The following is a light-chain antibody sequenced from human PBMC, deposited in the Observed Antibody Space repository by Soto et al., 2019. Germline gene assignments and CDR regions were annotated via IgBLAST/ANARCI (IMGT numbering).Light chain of an antibody. Sequence: DIHMTQSPSSLSPSVGDRVTLTCRASQSISRHLNWNQQKAGRAPRLLMYGASNLQSGVPSRFSGSGSGTELTLTISSLLPEDFAPYYCQQGYSTQFSCGQGTR. V-gene: IGKV1-39*01. J-gene: IGKJ5*01. CDR2: GAS. CDR3: QQGYSTQFS. CDR1: QSISRH.